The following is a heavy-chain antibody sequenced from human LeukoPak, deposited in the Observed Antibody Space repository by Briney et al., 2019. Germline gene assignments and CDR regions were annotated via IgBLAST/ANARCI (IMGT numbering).Heavy chain of an antibody. Sequence: ASVKVSCKASGYTFTSYGISWVRQAPGQGLEWMGWISAYTGNTNYAQKLQGRVTMTTDTSTSTAYMELRSLRSDDTAVYYCARDHREYYYDSSGYFQHRRGDAFDIWGQGTMVTVSS. D-gene: IGHD3-22*01. CDR3: ARDHREYYYDSSGYFQHRRGDAFDI. CDR2: ISAYTGNT. J-gene: IGHJ3*02. V-gene: IGHV1-18*01. CDR1: GYTFTSYG.